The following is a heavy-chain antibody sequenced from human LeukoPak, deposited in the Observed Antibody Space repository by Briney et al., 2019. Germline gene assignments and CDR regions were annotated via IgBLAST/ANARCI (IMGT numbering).Heavy chain of an antibody. CDR1: GFTVSSNY. D-gene: IGHD6-19*01. V-gene: IGHV4-59*02. CDR2: IYYSGST. J-gene: IGHJ3*01. Sequence: GSLRLSCAASGFTVSSNYMSWIRQPPGKGLEWIGYIYYSGSTNYNPSLKSRVTISVDTSKNQFSLKLSSVTAADTAVYYCASLQDSSGALGVWGQGTMVTVSS. CDR3: ASLQDSSGALGV.